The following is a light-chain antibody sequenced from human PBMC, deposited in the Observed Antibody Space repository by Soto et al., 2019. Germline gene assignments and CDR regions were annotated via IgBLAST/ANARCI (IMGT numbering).Light chain of an antibody. CDR1: SSDVGSYNL. J-gene: IGLJ1*01. Sequence: QSALTQPASVSGSPGQSITISCTGTSSDVGSYNLVSWYQQHPGKAPKLMIYEDNKRPSGVSNRFSGSKSDNTASLTNSGLQAEDEADYYCCSYVSSIYVFGTGTKLTVL. V-gene: IGLV2-23*01. CDR3: CSYVSSIYV. CDR2: EDN.